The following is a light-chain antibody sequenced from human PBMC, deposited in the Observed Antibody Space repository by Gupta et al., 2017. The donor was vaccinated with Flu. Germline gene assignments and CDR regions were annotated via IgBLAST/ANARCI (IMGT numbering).Light chain of an antibody. CDR2: DTS. Sequence: EIVLTQSPATLSLSPGERAILSCRASQSVSTYLAWYQQKPGQAPRLLMYDTSKRVAGIPARFSGSGYGTDFTLTISTLDPEDFAVYYCQQLSDLPMYTFGQGTRIEIK. V-gene: IGKV3-11*01. CDR3: QQLSDLPMYT. CDR1: QSVSTY. J-gene: IGKJ2*01.